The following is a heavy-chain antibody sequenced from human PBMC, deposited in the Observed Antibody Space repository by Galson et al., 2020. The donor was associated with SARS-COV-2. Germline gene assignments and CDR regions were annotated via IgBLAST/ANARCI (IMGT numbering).Heavy chain of an antibody. Sequence: SETLSLTCTVSGGSISSSSYYWGWLRQPTGKGLEWIGSIYYSGSTYYNPSLKSRVTISVDTSKNQLSLELSFVTAADTAVYYCARHLRLGVVVAAKGYFDYWGQGTLVTVSS. V-gene: IGHV4-39*01. CDR3: ARHLRLGVVVAAKGYFDY. CDR2: IYYSGST. J-gene: IGHJ4*02. D-gene: IGHD2-15*01. CDR1: GGSISSSSYY.